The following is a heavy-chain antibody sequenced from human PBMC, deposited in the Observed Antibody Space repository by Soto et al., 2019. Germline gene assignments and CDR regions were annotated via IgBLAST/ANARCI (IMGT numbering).Heavy chain of an antibody. D-gene: IGHD3-16*01. V-gene: IGHV1-69*09. CDR1: GVPFNSYG. CDR2: INPASQLR. Sequence: QVVLLQSGTEVKRPGSSVKVSCKASGVPFNSYGFAWVRQAPGRGLEWVGRINPASQLRNYEQSLQGRVNNTGETTTTKAYIEMSGLTSEDTAVYYCAGIKLARPEHWGQGTLVTVSS. J-gene: IGHJ4*02. CDR3: AGIKLARPEH.